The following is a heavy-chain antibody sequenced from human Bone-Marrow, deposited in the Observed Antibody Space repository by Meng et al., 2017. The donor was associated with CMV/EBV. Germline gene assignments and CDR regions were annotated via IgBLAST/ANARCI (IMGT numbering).Heavy chain of an antibody. CDR3: VKDISGGDAFPI. Sequence: SLKISCAASGFTFGDYAMHWVRQGPGKGLEWVSGVSWGSHSIDYADSVKGRFTISRDNAKNSLYLQMNSLRAEDTALYYCVKDISGGDAFPIWGQGTMVPVSS. D-gene: IGHD3-10*01. V-gene: IGHV3-9*01. CDR1: GFTFGDYA. J-gene: IGHJ3*02. CDR2: VSWGSHSI.